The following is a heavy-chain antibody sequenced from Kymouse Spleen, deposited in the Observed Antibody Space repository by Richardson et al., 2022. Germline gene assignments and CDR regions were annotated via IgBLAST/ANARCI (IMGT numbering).Heavy chain of an antibody. V-gene: IGHV4-34*01. Sequence: QVQLQQWGAGLLKPSETLSLTCAVYGGSFSGYYWSWIRQPPGKGLEWIGEINHSGSTNYNPSLKSRVTISVDTSKNQFSLKLSSVTAADTAVYYCARGWGHNWFDPWGQGTLVTVSS. CDR1: GGSFSGYY. CDR2: INHSGST. J-gene: IGHJ5*02. CDR3: ARGWGHNWFDP. D-gene: IGHD7-27*02.